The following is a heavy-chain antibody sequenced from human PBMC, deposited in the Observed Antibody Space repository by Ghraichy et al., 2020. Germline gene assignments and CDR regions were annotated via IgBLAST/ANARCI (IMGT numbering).Heavy chain of an antibody. CDR2: ISSSGSTI. CDR1: GFTFSSYE. V-gene: IGHV3-48*03. D-gene: IGHD3-22*01. CDR3: ARDRRPYDSSGYYPDYFDY. Sequence: GGSLRLSCAASGFTFSSYEMNWVRQAPGKGLEWVSYISSSGSTIYYADSVKGRFTISRDNAKNSLYLQMNSLRAEDTAVYYCARDRRPYDSSGYYPDYFDYWGQGTLVTVSS. J-gene: IGHJ4*02.